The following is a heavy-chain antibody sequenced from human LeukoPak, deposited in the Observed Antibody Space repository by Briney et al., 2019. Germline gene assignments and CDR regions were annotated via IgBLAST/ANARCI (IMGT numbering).Heavy chain of an antibody. J-gene: IGHJ5*02. Sequence: GGSLRLSCPASGFIFSSYWMNWVRQAPGKGLEWVANIKQDGREKYYVDSVKGRFTISRDNAKNPLYLQMNGLRAEDTAVYYCAKDPYGYNWFDPWGQGTLVTVSS. CDR1: GFIFSSYW. D-gene: IGHD4-17*01. V-gene: IGHV3-7*01. CDR2: IKQDGREK. CDR3: AKDPYGYNWFDP.